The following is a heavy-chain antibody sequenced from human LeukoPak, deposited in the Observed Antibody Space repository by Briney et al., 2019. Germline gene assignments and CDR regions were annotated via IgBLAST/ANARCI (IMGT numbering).Heavy chain of an antibody. V-gene: IGHV1-8*01. CDR1: GYTFTSYD. D-gene: IGHD1-26*01. Sequence: ASVKVSCKASGYTFTSYDINWVRQATGQGLEWMGWMNPNSGNTGYAQKFQGRVTMTRNTSISTAYMELSSLRSEDTAVYYCATYSGNYWGFDYWGQGTLVTVSS. CDR2: MNPNSGNT. J-gene: IGHJ4*02. CDR3: ATYSGNYWGFDY.